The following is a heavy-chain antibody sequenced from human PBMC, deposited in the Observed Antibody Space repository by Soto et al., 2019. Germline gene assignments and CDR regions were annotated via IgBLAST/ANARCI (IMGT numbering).Heavy chain of an antibody. Sequence: SVKVSCKASGFTFTSSAVQWVRQARGQRLEWIGWIVGGSGNTNYAQKFQERVTITRDMSTSTAYMELSSLRSEDTAVYYCGAAHDFWSGYYPHDYYHYGMDVWGQGTTVTVSS. J-gene: IGHJ6*02. CDR2: IVGGSGNT. CDR3: GAAHDFWSGYYPHDYYHYGMDV. CDR1: GFTFTSSA. D-gene: IGHD3-3*01. V-gene: IGHV1-58*01.